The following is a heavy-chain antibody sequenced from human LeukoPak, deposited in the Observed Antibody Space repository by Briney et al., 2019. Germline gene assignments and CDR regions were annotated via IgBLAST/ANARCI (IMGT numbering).Heavy chain of an antibody. Sequence: ASVKVSCKASGYTFTSYGISWVRQAPGQGLEWMGWISAYNGNTNYAQKLQGRVTMTTDTSTSTAYMELRSLRSDDTAVYYCARDIYGSGSYYPRFDPWGQGTLVTVSS. D-gene: IGHD3-10*01. CDR1: GYTFTSYG. CDR2: ISAYNGNT. V-gene: IGHV1-18*01. J-gene: IGHJ5*02. CDR3: ARDIYGSGSYYPRFDP.